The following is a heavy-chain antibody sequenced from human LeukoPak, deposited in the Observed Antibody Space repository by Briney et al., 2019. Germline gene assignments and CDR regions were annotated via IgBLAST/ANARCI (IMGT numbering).Heavy chain of an antibody. CDR3: ARIPNCSGGSCYVVHYYYGMDV. J-gene: IGHJ6*02. D-gene: IGHD2-15*01. CDR2: ISSSGSTI. V-gene: IGHV3-48*03. CDR1: GFTFSSYA. Sequence: GGSLRLSCAASGFTFSSYAMNWVRQAPGKGLEWVSYISSSGSTIYYADSVKGRFTISRDNAKNSLYLQMNSLRAEDTAVYYCARIPNCSGGSCYVVHYYYGMDVWGQGTTVTVSS.